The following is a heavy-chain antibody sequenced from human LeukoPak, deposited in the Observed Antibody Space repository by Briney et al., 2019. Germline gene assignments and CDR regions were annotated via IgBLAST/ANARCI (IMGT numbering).Heavy chain of an antibody. D-gene: IGHD5-12*01. CDR2: ISSDGNDK. V-gene: IGHV3-30*03. CDR3: TTKVTRGDSGDDYDD. Sequence: GGSLRLSCAVSGVTFRSYGMHWVRQAPGKGLEWVALISSDGNDKLYGDSVRGRFTISRDDSKSTLYLQMNSLRAEDTAFYYCTTKVTRGDSGDDYDDWGQGTLVTVSS. CDR1: GVTFRSYG. J-gene: IGHJ4*02.